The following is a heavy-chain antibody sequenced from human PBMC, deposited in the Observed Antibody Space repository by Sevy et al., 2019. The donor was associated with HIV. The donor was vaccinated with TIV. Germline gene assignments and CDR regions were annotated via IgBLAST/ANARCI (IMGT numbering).Heavy chain of an antibody. Sequence: GGSLRLSCAVSGVTFSDYAMSWVRQAPGKGLEWVSFISGFSDKTYYADSVRGRFTISRDNSKNTLHLQMNSLRAEDTAVYYCAKAGGINWFYYYYGMDVWGQGTTVTVSS. V-gene: IGHV3-23*01. D-gene: IGHD1-1*01. CDR1: GVTFSDYA. CDR2: ISGFSDKT. CDR3: AKAGGINWFYYYYGMDV. J-gene: IGHJ6*02.